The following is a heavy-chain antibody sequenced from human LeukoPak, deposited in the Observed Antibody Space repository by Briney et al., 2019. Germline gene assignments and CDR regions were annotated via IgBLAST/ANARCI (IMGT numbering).Heavy chain of an antibody. D-gene: IGHD5-18*01. CDR2: IYYSGST. CDR1: GGSTSSSSYY. CDR3: ARTGYSYGYRPWFDY. V-gene: IGHV4-39*07. Sequence: SETLSLTCTVSGGSTSSSSYYWGWIRQPPGKGLEWIGSIYYSGSTYYNPSLKSRVTISVDTSKNQFSLKLSSVTAADTAVYYCARTGYSYGYRPWFDYWGQGTLVTVSS. J-gene: IGHJ4*02.